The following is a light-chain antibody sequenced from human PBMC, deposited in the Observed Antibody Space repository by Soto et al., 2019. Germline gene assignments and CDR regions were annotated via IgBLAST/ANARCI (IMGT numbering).Light chain of an antibody. J-gene: IGKJ1*01. CDR3: QHYGRSPPSWT. CDR1: QSVSSNY. CDR2: DAS. Sequence: EIVLTQSPGTLSLSPGERATLSCRASQSVSSNYLAWYQQKPGQPPRLLISDASSRATGIPDRFSGSGSGTDFTLTISGLETEEFAVYYCQHYGRSPPSWTFGQGTKVEIK. V-gene: IGKV3-20*01.